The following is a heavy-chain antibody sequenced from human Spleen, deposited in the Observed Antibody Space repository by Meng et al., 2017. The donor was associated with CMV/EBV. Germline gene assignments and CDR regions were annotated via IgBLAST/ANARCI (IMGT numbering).Heavy chain of an antibody. CDR1: GFTFSTSS. J-gene: IGHJ4*02. Sequence: GESLKISCIASGFTFSTSSMNWVRQAPGKGLEWVSSISRSSDYIHYADSVKGRFTVSRDNAKNSVFLQMNRLRVDDTAVYYCALISIYPPIDYWGQGIRVTVSS. CDR2: ISRSSDYI. D-gene: IGHD5/OR15-5a*01. V-gene: IGHV3-21*01. CDR3: ALISIYPPIDY.